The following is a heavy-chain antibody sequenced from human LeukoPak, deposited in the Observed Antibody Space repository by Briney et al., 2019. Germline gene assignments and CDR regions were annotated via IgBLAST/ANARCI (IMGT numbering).Heavy chain of an antibody. CDR2: IYYSGST. CDR1: GGSISSYY. D-gene: IGHD3-22*01. Sequence: DPSETLSLTCTVSGGSISSYYWSWIRQPPGKGLEWIGYIYYSGSTNYNPSLKSRVTISVDTSKNQFSLKLSSVTAADTAVYYCARRSRKEYYYDSSGYYGARGYFDYWGQGTLVTVSS. V-gene: IGHV4-59*08. CDR3: ARRSRKEYYYDSSGYYGARGYFDY. J-gene: IGHJ4*02.